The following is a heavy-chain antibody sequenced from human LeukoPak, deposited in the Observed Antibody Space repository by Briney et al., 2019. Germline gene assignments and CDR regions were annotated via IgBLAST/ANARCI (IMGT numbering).Heavy chain of an antibody. CDR3: ARDRGSSSISFDY. J-gene: IGHJ4*02. CDR1: GGTFSDYA. D-gene: IGHD6-13*01. CDR2: IIPIFDTA. Sequence: SVKVSCKASGGTFSDYAVTWVRQAPGQGLEWMGGIIPIFDTANYAQKFQGRVTITADKSTSTAYMELSSLRSEDTAVYYCARDRGSSSISFDYWGQGTLVTVSS. V-gene: IGHV1-69*06.